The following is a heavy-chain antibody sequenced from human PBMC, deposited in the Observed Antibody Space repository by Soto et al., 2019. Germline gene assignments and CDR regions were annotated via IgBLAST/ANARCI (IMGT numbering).Heavy chain of an antibody. CDR2: IWYDGSNK. J-gene: IGHJ4*02. V-gene: IGHV3-33*01. CDR3: ARGAGWELQSGLTYFDY. Sequence: GGSLRLSCAASGFTFSSYGMHWVRQAPGKGLEWVAVIWYDGSNKYYADSVKGRFTISRDNSKNTLYLQMNSLRAEDTAVYYCARGAGWELQSGLTYFDYWGQGTLVTVSS. D-gene: IGHD1-26*01. CDR1: GFTFSSYG.